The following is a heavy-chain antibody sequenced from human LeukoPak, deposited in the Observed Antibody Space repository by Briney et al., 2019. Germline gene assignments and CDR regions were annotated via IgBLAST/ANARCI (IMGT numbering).Heavy chain of an antibody. CDR1: GFTFSDYY. V-gene: IGHV3-11*01. J-gene: IGHJ5*02. CDR3: SRHPELQAYGDNRWFET. CDR2: ISSNGSTI. D-gene: IGHD4-17*01. Sequence: GGSLRLSCAASGFTFSDYYMSWVRQAPGKGLEWVSYISSNGSTIFYVDSVKGRFTISRDNAKNSLYLQMNSLRAEDTAVYYCSRHPELQAYGDNRWFETCGEGTLGTVSS.